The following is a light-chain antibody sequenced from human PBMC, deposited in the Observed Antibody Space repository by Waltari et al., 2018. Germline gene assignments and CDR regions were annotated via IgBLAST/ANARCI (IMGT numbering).Light chain of an antibody. CDR1: SGSIASNY. Sequence: NFMLTQPHSVSESPGKTITISCTRSSGSIASNYVQWYRQRPGSAPTTVIYEVNQRPAGVPDRFAGSIDSSSNSASLTISGLKTEDGADYYCQSYDSSNLWVFGGATKLTVL. V-gene: IGLV6-57*03. J-gene: IGLJ3*02. CDR2: EVN. CDR3: QSYDSSNLWV.